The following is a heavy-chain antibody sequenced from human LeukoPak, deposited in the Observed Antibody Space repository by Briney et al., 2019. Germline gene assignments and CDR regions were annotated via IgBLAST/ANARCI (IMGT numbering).Heavy chain of an antibody. V-gene: IGHV3-23*01. D-gene: IGHD6-19*01. Sequence: GGSLRLSCAASGFTFSDYAMNWVRQAPGKGPEWVSGISAGRDRMYYADSVTGRFTISRDMSKNMLYLQMNSLRAEDTAVYYCAKASSSLIAVADIFDYWGQGTLVTVSS. CDR1: GFTFSDYA. J-gene: IGHJ4*02. CDR2: ISAGRDRM. CDR3: AKASSSLIAVADIFDY.